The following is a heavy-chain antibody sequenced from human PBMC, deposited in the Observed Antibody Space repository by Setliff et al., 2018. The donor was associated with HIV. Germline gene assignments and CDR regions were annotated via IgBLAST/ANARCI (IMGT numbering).Heavy chain of an antibody. D-gene: IGHD3-22*01. CDR3: ARVLGVRRDYYDSSAPLRAAFDI. V-gene: IGHV4-31*03. Sequence: SETLSLTCTVSGGSITSGGDSWSWIRQHPGKGLKWIGYISYSGITYYDPSLKSRLTMSVDTSNNQFSLKLSSATAADTAVYYCARVLGVRRDYYDSSAPLRAAFDIWGQGTMVTVAS. J-gene: IGHJ3*02. CDR2: ISYSGIT. CDR1: GGSITSGGDS.